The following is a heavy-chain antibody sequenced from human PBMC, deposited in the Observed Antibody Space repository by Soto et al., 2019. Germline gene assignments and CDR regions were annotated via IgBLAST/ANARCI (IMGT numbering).Heavy chain of an antibody. CDR1: GFTFSTYG. CDR2: IWYDGSNE. J-gene: IGHJ4*02. CDR3: ARGYNYADC. V-gene: IGHV3-33*01. Sequence: QVHLLESGGGVVQPGRSLRLSCAASGFTFSTYGMHWVRQAPGKGLEWVAVIWYDGSNEYYADSVRGRFTISRDNSKNTLFLQMNSLTAEDTAVYYCARGYNYADCWGQGTQVTVSS. D-gene: IGHD5-18*01.